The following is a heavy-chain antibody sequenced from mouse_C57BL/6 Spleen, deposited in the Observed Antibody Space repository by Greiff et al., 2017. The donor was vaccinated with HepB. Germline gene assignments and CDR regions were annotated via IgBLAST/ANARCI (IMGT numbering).Heavy chain of an antibody. CDR2: INPNNGGT. CDR1: GYTFTDYY. CDR3: ARGGFITTRRYWYFDV. V-gene: IGHV1-26*01. J-gene: IGHJ1*03. D-gene: IGHD1-1*01. Sequence: EVQLQQSGPELVKPGASVKISCKASGYTFTDYYMNWVKQSHGKSLEWIGDINPNNGGTSYNQKFKGKATLTVDKSSSTAYMELRSLTSEDSAVYYCARGGFITTRRYWYFDVWGTGTTVTVSS.